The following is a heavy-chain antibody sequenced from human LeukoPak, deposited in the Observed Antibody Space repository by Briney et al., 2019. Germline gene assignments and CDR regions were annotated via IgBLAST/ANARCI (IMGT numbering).Heavy chain of an antibody. CDR2: IYYSGST. V-gene: IGHV4-59*01. CDR3: ARGIAAAVDY. Sequence: PSETLSLTCTVSGGSISSYYWSWIRQPPGKGLEWIGYIYYSGSTNYNPSLKSRVTISVDTSKNQFSLKLSSVSAADTAVYYCARGIAAAVDYWGQGTLVTVSS. D-gene: IGHD6-13*01. J-gene: IGHJ4*02. CDR1: GGSISSYY.